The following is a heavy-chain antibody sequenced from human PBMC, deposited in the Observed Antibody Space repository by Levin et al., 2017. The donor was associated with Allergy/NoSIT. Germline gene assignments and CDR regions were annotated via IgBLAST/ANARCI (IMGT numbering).Heavy chain of an antibody. Sequence: SETLSLTCAVYGGSFSGYYWSWIRQPPGKGLEWIGEINHSGSTNCNPSLKSRVTISVDTSKNQFSLKLSSVTAADTAVYYCARDTGLMITFGGTFDYWGQGTLVTVSS. J-gene: IGHJ4*02. D-gene: IGHD3-16*01. CDR1: GGSFSGYY. CDR2: INHSGST. CDR3: ARDTGLMITFGGTFDY. V-gene: IGHV4-34*01.